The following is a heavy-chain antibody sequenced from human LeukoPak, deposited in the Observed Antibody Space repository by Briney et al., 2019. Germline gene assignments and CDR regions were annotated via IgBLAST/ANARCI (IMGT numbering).Heavy chain of an antibody. V-gene: IGHV4-61*02. CDR3: ARAPTIRDAYPIYYYYMDV. J-gene: IGHJ6*03. D-gene: IGHD5-12*01. CDR2: VYTSGST. Sequence: SETLSLTCSVSGGSISTGNYYWSWIRQPAGKGLEWIGRVYTSGSTNYNSSLKSRVTISLDTSKNQFSLKLNSVTAADTAVYFCARAPTIRDAYPIYYYYMDVWGKGTTVTISS. CDR1: GGSISTGNYY.